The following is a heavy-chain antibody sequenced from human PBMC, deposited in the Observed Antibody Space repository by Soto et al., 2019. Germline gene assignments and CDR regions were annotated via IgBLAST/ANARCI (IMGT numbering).Heavy chain of an antibody. J-gene: IGHJ3*02. Sequence: SVKVSCKASGGTFSSYAISWVRQAPVQGLEWMGGIIPIFGTANYAQKFQGRVTITADKSTSTAYMELSSLRSEDTAVYYCARDPVTMIVVGHYAFDIWGQGTMVTV. V-gene: IGHV1-69*06. CDR2: IIPIFGTA. CDR3: ARDPVTMIVVGHYAFDI. CDR1: GGTFSSYA. D-gene: IGHD3-22*01.